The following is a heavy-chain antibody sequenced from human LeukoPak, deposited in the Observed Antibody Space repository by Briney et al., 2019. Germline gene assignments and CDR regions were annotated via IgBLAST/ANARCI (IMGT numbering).Heavy chain of an antibody. CDR3: ARLGPYYYGSGSYYNPADAFDI. CDR2: IYPGDSDT. Sequence: GESLKISRKGSGYSFTSYWIGWVRQMPGKGLEWMGIIYPGDSDTRYSPSFQGQVTISADKSISTAYLQWSSLKASDTAMYYGARLGPYYYGSGSYYNPADAFDIWGQGTMVTVSS. CDR1: GYSFTSYW. D-gene: IGHD3-10*01. V-gene: IGHV5-51*01. J-gene: IGHJ3*02.